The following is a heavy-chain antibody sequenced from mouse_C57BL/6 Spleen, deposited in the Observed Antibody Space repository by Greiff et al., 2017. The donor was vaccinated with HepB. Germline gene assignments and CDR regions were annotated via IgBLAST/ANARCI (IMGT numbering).Heavy chain of an antibody. D-gene: IGHD4-1*01. V-gene: IGHV1-55*01. Sequence: VQLQQSGAELVKPGASVKVPCKASGYTFTSYWMHWVKQRPGQGLEWIGDIYPGSGSTNYNEKFKSKATLTVDTSSSTAYMQLSSLTSEDSAVYYCAREFSGTGDYWGQGTTLTVSS. CDR3: AREFSGTGDY. CDR1: GYTFTSYW. CDR2: IYPGSGST. J-gene: IGHJ2*01.